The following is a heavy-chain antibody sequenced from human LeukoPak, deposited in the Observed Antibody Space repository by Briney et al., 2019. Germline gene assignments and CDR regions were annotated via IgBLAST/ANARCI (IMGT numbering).Heavy chain of an antibody. Sequence: SETLSLTCTVSGGSISSSIYYWGWIRQPPGKGLEWIGSIYYSGSTYYNPSLKSRVTISVDTSKNQFSLKLSSVTAADTAVYYCARVSGDYQFDPWGQGTLVTVSS. CDR1: GGSISSSIYY. CDR3: ARVSGDYQFDP. V-gene: IGHV4-39*07. J-gene: IGHJ5*02. CDR2: IYYSGST. D-gene: IGHD3-10*01.